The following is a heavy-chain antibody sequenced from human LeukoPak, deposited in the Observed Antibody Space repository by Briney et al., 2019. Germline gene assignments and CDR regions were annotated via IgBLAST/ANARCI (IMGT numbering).Heavy chain of an antibody. CDR1: GVSISSGGYY. CDR3: ARDIVGVTRAFGY. V-gene: IGHV4-31*03. D-gene: IGHD1-26*01. Sequence: SQTLSLTCTVSGVSISSGGYYWSWIRQHPGKGLERIGYIYYSGNTNYNPSLKSRVTMSVDTSKNQFSLKLSSVTAADTAVYYCARDIVGVTRAFGYWGQGTLATVSS. J-gene: IGHJ4*02. CDR2: IYYSGNT.